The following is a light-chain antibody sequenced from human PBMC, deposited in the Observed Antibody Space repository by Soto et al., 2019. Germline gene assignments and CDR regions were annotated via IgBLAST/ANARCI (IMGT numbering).Light chain of an antibody. CDR3: HEYGSY. Sequence: EVVLTQSPDTLSLSPGESATLSCRASQSVTRNFLAWYQQRPGQAPRLLIYGASIRATGIPDRFSGRGSGTDFTLTIMRLEPEDFAIYYCHEYGSYFGPGTKVDIK. CDR1: QSVTRNF. J-gene: IGKJ3*01. CDR2: GAS. V-gene: IGKV3-20*01.